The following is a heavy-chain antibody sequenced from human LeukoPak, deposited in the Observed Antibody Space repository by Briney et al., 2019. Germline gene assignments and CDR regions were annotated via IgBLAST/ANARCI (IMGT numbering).Heavy chain of an antibody. D-gene: IGHD6-19*01. CDR1: GYTFTSYA. Sequence: ASVKVSCKASGYTFTSYAMNWVRQAPGQGLEWMGWINTNTGNPTYAQGFTGRFVFSLDTSVSTAYLQISSLKAEDTAVYYCARESSSGWLAWLDYWGQGTLVTVSS. V-gene: IGHV7-4-1*02. CDR2: INTNTGNP. J-gene: IGHJ4*02. CDR3: ARESSSGWLAWLDY.